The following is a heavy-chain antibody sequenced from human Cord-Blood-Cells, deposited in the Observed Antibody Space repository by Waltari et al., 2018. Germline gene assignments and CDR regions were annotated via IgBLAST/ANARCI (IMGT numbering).Heavy chain of an antibody. J-gene: IGHJ3*02. CDR1: GFTFSSYA. CDR3: ARGNWDDAFDI. V-gene: IGHV3-30-3*01. D-gene: IGHD7-27*01. CDR2: ISYDGSNK. Sequence: QVQLVESGGGVVQPGRSLRLSCAASGFTFSSYAMHWVRQAPGKGLELVAVISYDGSNKYYADSVKGRFTISRDNSKNTLYLQMNSLRAEDTAVYYCARGNWDDAFDIWGQGTMVTVSS.